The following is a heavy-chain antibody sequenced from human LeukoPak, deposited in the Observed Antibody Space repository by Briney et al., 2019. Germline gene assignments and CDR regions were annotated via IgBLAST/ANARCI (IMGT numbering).Heavy chain of an antibody. CDR1: GFTFSSYA. V-gene: IGHV3-15*01. D-gene: IGHD2-21*01. CDR2: IKSKTDGGTT. Sequence: GGSLRLSCAASGFTFSSYAMSWVRQAPGKGLEWVGRIKSKTDGGTTDYAAPVKGRFTISRDDSKNTLYLQMNGLKTEDTAVYYRTTEFRGYMDVWGKGTTVTVSS. J-gene: IGHJ6*03. CDR3: TTEFRGYMDV.